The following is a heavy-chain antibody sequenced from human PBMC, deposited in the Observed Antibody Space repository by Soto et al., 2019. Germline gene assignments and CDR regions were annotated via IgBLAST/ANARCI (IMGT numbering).Heavy chain of an antibody. J-gene: IGHJ6*02. V-gene: IGHV3-74*01. CDR1: GCTFGSYW. Sequence: GGSLRRSCAASGCTFGSYWMNWVRQAPGKGLVWVSRIDSDGSSTTYADSVKGRFTTSRDNAKNTLYLQMSSLRVEDTAVYYCARGRPYGMGVWGPVSTVIVS. CDR2: IDSDGSST. CDR3: ARGRPYGMGV.